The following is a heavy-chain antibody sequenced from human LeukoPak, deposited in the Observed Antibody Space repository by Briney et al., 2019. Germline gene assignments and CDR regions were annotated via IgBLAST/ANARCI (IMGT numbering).Heavy chain of an antibody. CDR1: GFTFNKFA. V-gene: IGHV3-23*01. D-gene: IGHD2-21*01. CDR2: ISGSDGRT. Sequence: GGSLRLSCAASGFTFNKFAMSWVRQTPEKGLEWVSAISGSDGRTFYADSVKGRFTISRDNSKNTLSLQMNSLRADDTAMYYCAKESPYSSNRLYYFDTGAREPWSPSPQ. CDR3: AKESPYSSNRLYYFDT. J-gene: IGHJ4*02.